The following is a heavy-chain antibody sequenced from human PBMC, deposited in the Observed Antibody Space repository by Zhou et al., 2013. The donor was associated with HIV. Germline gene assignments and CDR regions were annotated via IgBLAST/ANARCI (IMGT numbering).Heavy chain of an antibody. CDR3: AKEWGV. CDR1: GFIFSKYG. D-gene: IGHD3-16*01. CDR2: ISGSSDSI. J-gene: IGHJ6*04. Sequence: EVQLMESGGGLVQPGGSLGLSCAASGFIFSKYGMNWVRQAPGKGLEWISYISGSSDSIHYADSVKGRFTISRDNTNNSLSLQMNSLTVEDTAVYYCAKEWGVWGKGTTVIVSS. V-gene: IGHV3-48*04.